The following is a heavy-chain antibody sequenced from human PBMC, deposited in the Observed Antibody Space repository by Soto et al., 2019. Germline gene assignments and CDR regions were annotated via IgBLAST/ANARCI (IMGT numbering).Heavy chain of an antibody. D-gene: IGHD2-15*01. Sequence: GGSLRLSCAASGFTFTSYAMGWVRQGPGKGLEWVAVVSIGGSTHYADSVRGRFTISRDNSKNTLSLQMNSLTAEDTAVYFCAKRRGAGGHFDYWGQGALVTVSS. V-gene: IGHV3-23*01. CDR2: VSIGGST. CDR3: AKRRGAGGHFDY. J-gene: IGHJ4*02. CDR1: GFTFTSYA.